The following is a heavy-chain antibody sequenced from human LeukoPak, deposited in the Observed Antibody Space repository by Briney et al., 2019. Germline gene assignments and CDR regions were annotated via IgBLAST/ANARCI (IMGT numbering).Heavy chain of an antibody. V-gene: IGHV4-34*01. CDR3: ARGRGYCSGGSCHVYYYYYGMDV. Sequence: SETLSLTCAVYGGSFSGYYWSWIRQPPGKGLEWIGEINHSGSTNYNPSLKSRVTISVDTSKNQFSLKLSSVTAADTAVYYCARGRGYCSGGSCHVYYYYYGMDVWGQGTTVTVS. J-gene: IGHJ6*02. CDR2: INHSGST. D-gene: IGHD2-15*01. CDR1: GGSFSGYY.